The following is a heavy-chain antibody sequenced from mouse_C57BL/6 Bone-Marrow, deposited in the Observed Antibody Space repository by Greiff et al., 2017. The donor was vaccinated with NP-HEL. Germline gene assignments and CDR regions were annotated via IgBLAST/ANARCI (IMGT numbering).Heavy chain of an antibody. D-gene: IGHD4-1*01. Sequence: EVQRVESGPELVKPGASVKISCKASGYSFTGYYMNWVKQSPEKSLEWIGEINPSTGGTTYNQKFKAKATLTVDKSSSTAYMQLKSLTSEDSAVYYCARSSELGPHFDYWGQGTTLTVSS. CDR1: GYSFTGYY. CDR3: ARSSELGPHFDY. CDR2: INPSTGGT. J-gene: IGHJ2*01. V-gene: IGHV1-42*01.